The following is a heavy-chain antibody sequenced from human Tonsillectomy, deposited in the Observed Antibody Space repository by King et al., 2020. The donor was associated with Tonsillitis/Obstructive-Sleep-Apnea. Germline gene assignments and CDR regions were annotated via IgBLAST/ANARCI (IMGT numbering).Heavy chain of an antibody. D-gene: IGHD2-2*01. CDR3: ARKEGYCSSTSCLGFFQH. CDR1: GGTFSSYA. V-gene: IGHV1-69*01. CDR2: IIRSFGTA. Sequence: QLVQSGAEVKKPGSSVKVSCKASGGTFSSYAISWGRQAPGQGFDWMGGIIRSFGTATYEKNFRGRVTITADESTSTDYMELSSLRSEDTAVYYCARKEGYCSSTSCLGFFQHWGQGTLVTVSS. J-gene: IGHJ1*01.